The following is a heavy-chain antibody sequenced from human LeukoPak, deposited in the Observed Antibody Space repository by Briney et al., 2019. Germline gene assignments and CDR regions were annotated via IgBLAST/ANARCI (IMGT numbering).Heavy chain of an antibody. Sequence: PSETLSLTCAVYGGSFSGYYWSWIRQPPGKGLEWIGEINHSGSTNYNPSLKSRVTISVDTSKNQFSLKLSSVTAADTAVYYCARVSVKREYYYDSSGYNDYWGQGTLVTVSS. V-gene: IGHV4-34*01. CDR2: INHSGST. CDR1: GGSFSGYY. J-gene: IGHJ4*02. CDR3: ARVSVKREYYYDSSGYNDY. D-gene: IGHD3-22*01.